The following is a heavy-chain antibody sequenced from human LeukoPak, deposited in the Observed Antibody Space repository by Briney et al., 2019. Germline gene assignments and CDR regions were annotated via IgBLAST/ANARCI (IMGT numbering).Heavy chain of an antibody. J-gene: IGHJ5*02. V-gene: IGHV3-21*01. CDR2: ISPKSDFI. D-gene: IGHD2-2*01. CDR1: GFSFNYYD. CDR3: ARADSSSSTCYLRRSWFDP. Sequence: GGSLRLSRAGSGFSFNYYDMNWVRQAPGKGLEWVSSISPKSDFIYYSDSVRGRFTISRDNAENSLYLQMNSLRAEDTAVYYCARADSSSSTCYLRRSWFDPWGQGTLVTVSS.